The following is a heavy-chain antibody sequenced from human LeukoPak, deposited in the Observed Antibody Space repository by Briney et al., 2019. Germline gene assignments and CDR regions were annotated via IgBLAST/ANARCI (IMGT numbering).Heavy chain of an antibody. CDR1: GFTVSDNY. Sequence: GGSLRPSCAASGFTVSDNYMTWVRQAPGKGLEWVSVIYTAGTTYYAASVKGRFTISRDNSKNTLYLQMNSLRAEDTAVYYCASIYSWGQGTLVTVSS. V-gene: IGHV3-53*01. J-gene: IGHJ5*02. CDR3: ASIYS. D-gene: IGHD2-15*01. CDR2: IYTAGTT.